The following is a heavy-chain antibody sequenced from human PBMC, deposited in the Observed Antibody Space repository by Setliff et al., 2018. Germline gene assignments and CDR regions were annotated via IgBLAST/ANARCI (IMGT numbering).Heavy chain of an antibody. CDR2: IDWDGDK. D-gene: IGHD1-7*01. J-gene: IGHJ4*02. CDR3: ARSRYELPHYYFDY. CDR1: GFSLTTSGTC. Sequence: PTLVNPTQTLTLPCTFSGFSLTTSGTCVTWIRQPPGKALEWLARIDWDGDKYYNTSLRTRLTLSKDTSKNQVFLTMTNMDPVDTATYYCARSRYELPHYYFDYWGQGILVTVSS. V-gene: IGHV2-70*11.